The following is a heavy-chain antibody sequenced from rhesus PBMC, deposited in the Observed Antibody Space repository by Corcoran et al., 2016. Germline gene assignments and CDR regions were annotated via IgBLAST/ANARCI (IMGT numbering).Heavy chain of an antibody. Sequence: QVQLQESGPGLVKPSETLPLTCAVSGASISRNYWSWIRPAPGTALEWIGRIYGSGGSTDYNPSLKSRVTISIDTSKNQFSLKLSSVTAADTAVYYCARDIGYLTGVIIYDYWGQGVLVTVSS. CDR2: IYGSGGST. CDR3: ARDIGYLTGVIIYDY. D-gene: IGHD3-34*01. V-gene: IGHV4S2*01. J-gene: IGHJ4*01. CDR1: GASISRNY.